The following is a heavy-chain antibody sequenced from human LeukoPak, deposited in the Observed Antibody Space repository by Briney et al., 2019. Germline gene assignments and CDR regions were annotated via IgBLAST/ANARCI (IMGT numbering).Heavy chain of an antibody. D-gene: IGHD6-19*01. CDR3: ARELHEGSGWSDIDY. CDR2: ITGSGALT. J-gene: IGHJ4*02. CDR1: GFTFSDHG. Sequence: PGGSLRLSCVGSGFTFSDHGMNWVRQAPGKGLEWLSSITGSGALTYYAESVKGRTTVSRDNSNNVVYLQMNSLRVDDTAVYYCARELHEGSGWSDIDYRGQGTLVTVSS. V-gene: IGHV3-23*01.